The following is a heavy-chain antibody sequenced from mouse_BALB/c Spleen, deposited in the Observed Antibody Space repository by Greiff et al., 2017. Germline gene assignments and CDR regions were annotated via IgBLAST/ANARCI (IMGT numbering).Heavy chain of an antibody. V-gene: IGHV3-8*02. J-gene: IGHJ1*01. CDR2: ISYSGST. CDR3: ASGYYGSSYGWYFDV. Sequence: EVQLQESGPRLVKPSQTLSLTCSVTGDSITSGYWNWIRKFPGNKLEYMGYISYSGSTYYNPSLKSRISITRDTSKNQYYLQLNSVTTEDTATYYCASGYYGSSYGWYFDVWGAGTTVTVSS. CDR1: GDSITSGY. D-gene: IGHD1-1*01.